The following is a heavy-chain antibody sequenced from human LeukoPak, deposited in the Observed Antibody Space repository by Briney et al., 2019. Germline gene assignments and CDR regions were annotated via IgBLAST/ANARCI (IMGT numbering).Heavy chain of an antibody. CDR1: GGSISSGGYY. CDR2: IYYSGST. J-gene: IGHJ5*02. CDR3: ARGVAAAGTVGERFDP. V-gene: IGHV4-31*03. D-gene: IGHD6-13*01. Sequence: SETLSLTCTVSGGSISSGGYYWSWIRQHPGKGLEWIGYIYYSGSTYYNPSLKGRVTISVDTSKNQFSLKLSSVTAADTAMYYCARGVAAAGTVGERFDPWGQGTLVTVSS.